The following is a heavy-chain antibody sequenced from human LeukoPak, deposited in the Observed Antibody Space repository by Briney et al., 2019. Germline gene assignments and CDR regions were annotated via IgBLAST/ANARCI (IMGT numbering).Heavy chain of an antibody. V-gene: IGHV4-31*03. Sequence: SQTLSLTCTVSGGSISSGGYYWSWIRQHPGKGLEWIGYFYYSGSTYYNPSLKSRVTISVDTSKNQFSLKLSSVTAADTAVYYCARTENYDSSGYYSFYFDYWGQGTLVTVSS. J-gene: IGHJ4*02. D-gene: IGHD3-22*01. CDR1: GGSISSGGYY. CDR2: FYYSGST. CDR3: ARTENYDSSGYYSFYFDY.